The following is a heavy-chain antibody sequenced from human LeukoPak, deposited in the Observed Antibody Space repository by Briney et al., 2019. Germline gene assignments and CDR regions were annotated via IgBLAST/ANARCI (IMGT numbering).Heavy chain of an antibody. Sequence: SQTLSLTCAISGDSVSSNSAAWNWIRQSPSRGLEWLGRTYYRSKWYNDSAASVKSRITINPDTSKNQFSLQLNSVTPEDTAVYYCARAPTTYYYDSSGYSADAFDIWGQGTMVTVSS. J-gene: IGHJ3*02. CDR3: ARAPTTYYYDSSGYSADAFDI. CDR1: GDSVSSNSAA. V-gene: IGHV6-1*01. D-gene: IGHD3-22*01. CDR2: TYYRSKWYN.